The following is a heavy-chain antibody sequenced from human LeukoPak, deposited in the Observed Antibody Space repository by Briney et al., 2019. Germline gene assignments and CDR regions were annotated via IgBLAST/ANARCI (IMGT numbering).Heavy chain of an antibody. CDR3: ASSPDYCSGGSCYAYYYYGMDV. V-gene: IGHV4-31*03. J-gene: IGHJ6*02. CDR2: IYYSGRN. CDR1: GGSISSGDYY. D-gene: IGHD2-15*01. Sequence: SETLSLTCIVSGGSISSGDYYWSWIRQHPGKGLEWIGYIYYSGRNYHNPSLKSRVTISVDTSKNQFSLKLSSVTAADTAVYYCASSPDYCSGGSCYAYYYYGMDVWGQGTTVTVSS.